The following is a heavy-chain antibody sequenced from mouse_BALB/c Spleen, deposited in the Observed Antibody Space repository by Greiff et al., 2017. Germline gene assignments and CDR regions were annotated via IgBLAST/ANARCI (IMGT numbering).Heavy chain of an antibody. CDR3: VRHEDGYYFWCFDV. J-gene: IGHJ1*01. CDR2: IRSKSNNYAT. D-gene: IGHD2-3*01. V-gene: IGHV10-1*02. Sequence: EVKLVESGGGLVQPKGSLKLSCAASGFTFNTYAMNWVRQAPGKGLEWVARIRSKSNNYATYYADSVKDRFTISRDDSQSMLYLQMNNLKTEDTAKYYCVRHEDGYYFWCFDVWGAGTTVTVSS. CDR1: GFTFNTYA.